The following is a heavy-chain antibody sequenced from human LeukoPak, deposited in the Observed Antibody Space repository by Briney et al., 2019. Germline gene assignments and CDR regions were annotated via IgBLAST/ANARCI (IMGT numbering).Heavy chain of an antibody. V-gene: IGHV3-21*01. J-gene: IGHJ3*02. D-gene: IGHD3-16*02. CDR3: ARDLSTWSMYDAFDI. CDR2: ITGSSGYI. Sequence: KAGGSLRLSCAASGFIFSNYWMSWVRQAPGKGLEWVSSITGSSGYIYYADSVKGRFIISRDNAKNSLFLQMNSLRAEDTAVYYCARDLSTWSMYDAFDIWGQGTMVTVSS. CDR1: GFIFSNYW.